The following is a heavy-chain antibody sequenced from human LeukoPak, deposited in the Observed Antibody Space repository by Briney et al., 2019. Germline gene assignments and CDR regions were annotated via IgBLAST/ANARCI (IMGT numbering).Heavy chain of an antibody. J-gene: IGHJ4*02. D-gene: IGHD6-13*01. CDR1: GFTFSSYG. V-gene: IGHV3-30*18. Sequence: GTSLRLPCAASGFTFSSYGMHWVRQAPGKGLEWVAVISYDGSNKYYADSVKGRFTISRDNPKNTLYLQMNSLRAEDTAVYYCAKDQRAAAGHFDYWGQGTLVTVSS. CDR3: AKDQRAAAGHFDY. CDR2: ISYDGSNK.